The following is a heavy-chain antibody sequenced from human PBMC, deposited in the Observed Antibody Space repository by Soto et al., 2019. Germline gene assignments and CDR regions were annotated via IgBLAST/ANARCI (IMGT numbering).Heavy chain of an antibody. D-gene: IGHD1-7*01. V-gene: IGHV3-30*18. CDR2: ITYDGSNK. J-gene: IGHJ4*02. CDR3: AKDRVGGTFYTPLGF. CDR1: GFNFDNYG. Sequence: AGGSLRRSCQASGFNFDNYGMHWVRQAPGKGLEWGAVITYDGSNKYYADCVKGRFTISRDNSKNTLSLHLKTLKPDDTAVYHCAKDRVGGTFYTPLGFWGQGTLVTVSS.